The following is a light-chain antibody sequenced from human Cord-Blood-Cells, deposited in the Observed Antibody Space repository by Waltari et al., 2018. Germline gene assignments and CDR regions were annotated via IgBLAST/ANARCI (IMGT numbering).Light chain of an antibody. CDR2: DAS. J-gene: IGKJ2*01. Sequence: DIQMTQSPSSLSASVGDTVTITCRASQSISSYLNWYQQKPGKGPKLLIYDASSLRSGVPSRFSSRGSGTDFTLTISSLQPEDFATYYWQQSYSTPYTVGQGTKLEIK. CDR3: QQSYSTPYT. CDR1: QSISSY. V-gene: IGKV1-39*01.